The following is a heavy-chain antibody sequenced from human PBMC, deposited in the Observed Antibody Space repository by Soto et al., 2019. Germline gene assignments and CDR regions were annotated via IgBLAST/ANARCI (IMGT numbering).Heavy chain of an antibody. V-gene: IGHV4-34*01. CDR1: GGCVRVYY. CDR2: INHSGST. J-gene: IGHJ6*02. Sequence: HSYTPALTCAVYGGCVRVYYGSWIRQPPGKGLEWIGEINHSGSTNYNPSLKSRVTISVDTSKNQFSLKLSSVTAADTAVYYCAQGEDRLYYSSGMDVWGQGPTVSVSS. CDR3: AQGEDRLYYSSGMDV.